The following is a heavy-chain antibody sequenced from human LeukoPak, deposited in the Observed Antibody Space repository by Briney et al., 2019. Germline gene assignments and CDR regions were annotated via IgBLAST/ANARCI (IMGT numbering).Heavy chain of an antibody. J-gene: IGHJ4*02. V-gene: IGHV3-23*01. CDR3: AKDYSSDPFSDY. CDR2: ISGSGGST. CDR1: GFTFSSYG. D-gene: IGHD6-19*01. Sequence: GGTLRLSCAASGFTFSSYGMSWVRQAPGKGLEWVSAISGSGGSTYYADSVKGRFTISRDNSKNTLYLQMNSLRAEDTAVYYCAKDYSSDPFSDYWGQGTLVTVSS.